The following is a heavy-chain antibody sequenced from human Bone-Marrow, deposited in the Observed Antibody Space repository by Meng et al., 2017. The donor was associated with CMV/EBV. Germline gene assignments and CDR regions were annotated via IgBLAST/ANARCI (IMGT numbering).Heavy chain of an antibody. D-gene: IGHD2-2*01. CDR2: IIPILGIA. V-gene: IGHV1-69*02. CDR1: GGTFSSYT. CDR3: ARCDPAKNAIDI. J-gene: IGHJ3*02. Sequence: SVKVSCKASGGTFSSYTISWVRQAPGQGLEWMGRIIPILGIANYAQKFQGRVTITADKSTSTDYMELSSLRSDDTAVIYGARCDPAKNAIDIWGQGTRVTVSS.